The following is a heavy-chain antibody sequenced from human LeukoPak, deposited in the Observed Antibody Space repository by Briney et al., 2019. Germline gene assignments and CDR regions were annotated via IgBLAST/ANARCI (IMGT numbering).Heavy chain of an antibody. D-gene: IGHD6-6*01. J-gene: IGHJ4*02. CDR3: ARDPRAAPHFDY. CDR1: GLTFSSLW. CDR2: INGDGSVK. V-gene: IGHV3-7*01. Sequence: PGGSLRLSCAASGLTFSSLWMNWVRQAPGKGLEWVANINGDGSVKHYVDSVKGRFTISRDNARNSLFLQMDGLRAEDTAVYFCARDPRAAPHFDYWGQGTLVTVSS.